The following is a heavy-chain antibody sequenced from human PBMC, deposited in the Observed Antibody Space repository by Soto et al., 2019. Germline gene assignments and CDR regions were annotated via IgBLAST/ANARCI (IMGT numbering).Heavy chain of an antibody. CDR3: AKGGLYNWNALPDY. V-gene: IGHV3-23*01. J-gene: IGHJ4*02. CDR2: ISGSGGST. D-gene: IGHD1-20*01. CDR1: GFTFSSYA. Sequence: GGSLRLSCAASGFTFSSYAMRWVRQAPGKGLEWVSAISGSGGSTYYADSVKGRFTISRDNSKNTLYLQMNSLRAEDTAVYYCAKGGLYNWNALPDYWGQGTLVTVSS.